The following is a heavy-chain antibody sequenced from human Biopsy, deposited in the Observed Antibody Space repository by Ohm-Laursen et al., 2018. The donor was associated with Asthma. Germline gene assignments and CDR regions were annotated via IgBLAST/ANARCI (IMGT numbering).Heavy chain of an antibody. CDR1: GGTFNTYV. J-gene: IGHJ4*02. CDR2: INSVFGTT. V-gene: IGHV1-69*13. CDR3: ARKAGSCISRTCYSLDF. Sequence: SVKVSCKSLGGTFNTYVIGWVRQAPGQGLEWMGGINSVFGTTTYPQKFQDRATITADDSTSTVYMELSSLRSEDTAVYYCARKAGSCISRTCYSLDFWGQGTPVTVSS. D-gene: IGHD2-2*01.